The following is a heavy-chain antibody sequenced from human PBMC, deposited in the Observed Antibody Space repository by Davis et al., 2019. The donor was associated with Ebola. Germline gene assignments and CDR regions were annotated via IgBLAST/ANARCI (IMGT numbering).Heavy chain of an antibody. CDR3: AREVHGSGWYVYFDY. CDR1: GFILNTHA. D-gene: IGHD6-19*01. CDR2: VDGSGGGT. V-gene: IGHV3-23*01. J-gene: IGHJ4*02. Sequence: GGSLRLSCATSGFILNTHAISWVRQAPGKGLEWVSAVDGSGGGTHYADSVRGRFTISRDDSKNTLYLQMNSLRAEDTAVYYCAREVHGSGWYVYFDYWGQGTLVTVSS.